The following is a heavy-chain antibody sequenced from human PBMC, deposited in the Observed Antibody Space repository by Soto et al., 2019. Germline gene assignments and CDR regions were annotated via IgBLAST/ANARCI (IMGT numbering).Heavy chain of an antibody. Sequence: QLQLQESGSGLVKPSQTLSLTCAVSGGSISSGGYSWSWIRQPPGKGLEWIGYIYYGSTHYNPSPXSXXTISVDRSKNQFSLKLSSVTAADTAVYYCARTPDIWGQGTMVTVSS. J-gene: IGHJ3*02. CDR2: IYYGST. CDR1: GGSISSGGYS. V-gene: IGHV4-30-2*01. CDR3: ARTPDI.